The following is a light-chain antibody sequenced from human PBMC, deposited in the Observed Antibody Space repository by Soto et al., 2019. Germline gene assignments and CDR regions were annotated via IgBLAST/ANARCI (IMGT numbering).Light chain of an antibody. Sequence: EIVMTQSPATLSVSPGERATLSCRASQSVGSSLAWYQQKPGQSPRLLIYDASTRATGIPARFSGSGSGAEFTLIISSLQSEDFAVYYCQQYGYWPLTFRQGTRLEIE. CDR2: DAS. V-gene: IGKV3D-15*01. CDR1: QSVGSS. CDR3: QQYGYWPLT. J-gene: IGKJ5*01.